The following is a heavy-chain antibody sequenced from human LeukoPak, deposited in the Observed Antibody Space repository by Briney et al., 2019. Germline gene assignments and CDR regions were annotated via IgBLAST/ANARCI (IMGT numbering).Heavy chain of an antibody. CDR3: ARGTGMRRAFDI. V-gene: IGHV3-21*01. J-gene: IGHJ3*02. CDR1: GFTFSSYS. Sequence: GSLRLSCAASGFTFSSYSMNWVRQAPGKGLEWVSSISSSSSYIYYADSVKGRFTISRDNVKNSLYLQMNSLRAEDTAVYYCARGTGMRRAFDIWGQGTMVTVSS. CDR2: ISSSSSYI. D-gene: IGHD1-14*01.